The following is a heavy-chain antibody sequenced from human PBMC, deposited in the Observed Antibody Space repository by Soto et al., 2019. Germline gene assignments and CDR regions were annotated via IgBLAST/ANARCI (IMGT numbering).Heavy chain of an antibody. Sequence: ASVKVSCKVSGYTLTELSMHWVRQAPGKGLEWMGGFDPEDGETIYAQKFQGRVTMTEDTSTDTAYMELSSLRSEDTAVYYCATDGAGLQIFSFDYWGQGTLVTVSS. CDR3: ATDGAGLQIFSFDY. J-gene: IGHJ4*02. D-gene: IGHD4-4*01. CDR1: GYTLTELS. CDR2: FDPEDGET. V-gene: IGHV1-24*01.